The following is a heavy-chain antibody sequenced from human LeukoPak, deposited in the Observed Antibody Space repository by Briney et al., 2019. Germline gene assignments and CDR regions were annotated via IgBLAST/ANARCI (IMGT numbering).Heavy chain of an antibody. V-gene: IGHV3-21*01. CDR1: GFTFSSYT. D-gene: IGHD3-22*01. CDR3: ATMEVNY. CDR2: ISSSSTYI. Sequence: GGSLRLSCAASGFTFSSYTMNWVRQAPGKGLEWVSSISSSSTYIYYADSVKGRFSISRGNAKNSVYLQMQSLRAEDTAVYYCATMEVNYWGQGTLVTVSS. J-gene: IGHJ4*02.